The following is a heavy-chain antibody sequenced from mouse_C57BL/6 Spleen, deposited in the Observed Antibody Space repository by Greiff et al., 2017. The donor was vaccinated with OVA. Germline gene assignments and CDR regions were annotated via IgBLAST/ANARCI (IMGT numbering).Heavy chain of an antibody. Sequence: EVKLVESGGDLVKPGGSLKLSCAASGFTFSSYGMSWVRQTPDKRLEWVATISSGGSYTYYPDSVKGRFTISRDNAKNTLYLQMSSLKSKDTAMYYCARQGGQYFDVWGTGTTVTVSS. CDR1: GFTFSSYG. V-gene: IGHV5-6*01. CDR3: ARQGGQYFDV. J-gene: IGHJ1*03. CDR2: ISSGGSYT.